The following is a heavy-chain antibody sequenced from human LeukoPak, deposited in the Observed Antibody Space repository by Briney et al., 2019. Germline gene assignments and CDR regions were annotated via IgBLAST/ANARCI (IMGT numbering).Heavy chain of an antibody. CDR1: GYTLTELS. Sequence: ASVKVSCKVSGYTLTELSMHWVRQAPGEWLESMGGFDPEDGETIYAQKFQGRVTMTEDTSTDTAYMELSSLRSEDTAVYYCAIQQQWLKYFQHWGQGTLVTVSS. J-gene: IGHJ1*01. CDR2: FDPEDGET. CDR3: AIQQQWLKYFQH. D-gene: IGHD6-19*01. V-gene: IGHV1-24*01.